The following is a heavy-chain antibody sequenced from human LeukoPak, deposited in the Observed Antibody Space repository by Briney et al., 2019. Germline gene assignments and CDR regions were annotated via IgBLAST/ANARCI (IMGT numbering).Heavy chain of an antibody. J-gene: IGHJ4*02. D-gene: IGHD6-19*01. Sequence: RASVKVSCKASGYTFTGHYMHWVRQAPRQGLEWMGWINPNSGGARFAEKFQGRVTMTRDTSITTSYVELSRLRSDDTAVYYCAIFAVAGLPQDYWGQGTLVIVSS. V-gene: IGHV1-2*02. CDR2: INPNSGGA. CDR3: AIFAVAGLPQDY. CDR1: GYTFTGHY.